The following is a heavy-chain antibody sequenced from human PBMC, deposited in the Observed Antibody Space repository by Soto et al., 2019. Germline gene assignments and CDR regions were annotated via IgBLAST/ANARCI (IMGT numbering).Heavy chain of an antibody. J-gene: IGHJ4*02. V-gene: IGHV4-59*08. CDR1: GGSISSYY. CDR3: ASRWGAAFDY. Sequence: QVQLQESGPGLVKPSETLSLTCTVSGGSISSYYWSWIRQPPGKGLEWIGYIYDSGSSNYNPSLKTPATISVATSNTQFSLKLSSVPAADTAVYYCASRWGAAFDYWGQGTLVTVSS. CDR2: IYDSGSS. D-gene: IGHD1-26*01.